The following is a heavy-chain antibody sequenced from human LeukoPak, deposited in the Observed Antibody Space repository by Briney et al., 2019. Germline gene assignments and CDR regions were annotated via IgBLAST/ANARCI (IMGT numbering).Heavy chain of an antibody. Sequence: GGSLRLSCAASGFTFSSYEMNWVRQAPGKGLEWVGFIRSKAYGGTTKNAASVKGRFTISRDDSRSIAYLQMNSLKTEDTAVYYCTRRYNYDSSGYYYVRDAFDIWGQGTMVTVSS. J-gene: IGHJ3*02. CDR2: IRSKAYGGTT. V-gene: IGHV3-49*04. CDR1: GFTFSSYE. D-gene: IGHD3-22*01. CDR3: TRRYNYDSSGYYYVRDAFDI.